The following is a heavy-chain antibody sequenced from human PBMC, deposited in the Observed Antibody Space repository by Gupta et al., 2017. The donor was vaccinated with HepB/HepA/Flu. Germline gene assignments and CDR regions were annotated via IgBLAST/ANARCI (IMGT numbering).Heavy chain of an antibody. Sequence: QITLTESGPTLVRPTQTLTLTCPFSGFSLTTSGVGVGWIRQPPGEALEWVALIYWDDDKRYNPSLKSRVTITKDTSKNQVVLTMTNMDSVDTGTYFCAHRQVGDTRTWYWGSFDYWGEGTLVTVSS. D-gene: IGHD3-16*01. V-gene: IGHV2-5*02. CDR2: IYWDDDK. CDR3: AHRQVGDTRTWYWGSFDY. CDR1: GFSLTTSGVG. J-gene: IGHJ4*02.